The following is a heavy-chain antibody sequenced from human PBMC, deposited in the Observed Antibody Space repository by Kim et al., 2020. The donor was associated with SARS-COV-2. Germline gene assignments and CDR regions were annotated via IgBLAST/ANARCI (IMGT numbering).Heavy chain of an antibody. V-gene: IGHV3-11*04. J-gene: IGHJ4*02. Sequence: YYADSVKGRYTISRDNAKNSLYLQMNSLRAEDTAVYYCARGLWRIAVSDYWGQGTLVTVSS. D-gene: IGHD6-19*01. CDR3: ARGLWRIAVSDY.